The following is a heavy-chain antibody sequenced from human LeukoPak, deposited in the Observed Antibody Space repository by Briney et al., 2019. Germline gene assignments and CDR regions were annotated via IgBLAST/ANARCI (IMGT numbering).Heavy chain of an antibody. CDR1: GFTFRTYT. D-gene: IGHD4-23*01. V-gene: IGHV3-30-3*01. J-gene: IGHJ5*02. Sequence: PGGSLRLSCAASGFTFRTYTMHWVRPAPGKGLEWVASISYDGYYKYYAESVKGPIIISRDNSKNTLYLQINSLRADDTAVYYCASAGAVTDSFVHWGEGTLVIVSS. CDR2: ISYDGYYK. CDR3: ASAGAVTDSFVH.